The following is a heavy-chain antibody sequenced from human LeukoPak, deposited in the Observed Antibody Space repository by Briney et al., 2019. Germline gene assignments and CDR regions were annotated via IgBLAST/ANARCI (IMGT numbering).Heavy chain of an antibody. CDR3: ARVGYYDSSGYRAASYYFDY. J-gene: IGHJ4*02. CDR1: GFTFSSYA. CDR2: ISGSGGST. V-gene: IGHV3-23*01. Sequence: GGSLRLSCAASGFTFSSYAMSWVRQAPGKGLEWVSAISGSGGSTYYADSVKGRFTISRDNSKNTLYLQMNSLRAEDTAVYYCARVGYYDSSGYRAASYYFDYWGQGTLVTVSS. D-gene: IGHD3-22*01.